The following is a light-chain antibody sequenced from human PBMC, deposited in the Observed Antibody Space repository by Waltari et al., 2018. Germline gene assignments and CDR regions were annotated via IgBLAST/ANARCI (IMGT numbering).Light chain of an antibody. CDR2: GAS. CDR3: QQYGSSLLT. V-gene: IGKV3-20*01. J-gene: IGKJ4*01. CDR1: RSLSTSS. Sequence: EIVLTQSPGTLALSPRARAPLSCRASRSLSTSSFAWYQQNPGQAPRHLSHGASSRATGVPDRFSGSGSGTDFTLTISRLEPEDFAVYDCQQYGSSLLTFGAGTKVEIK.